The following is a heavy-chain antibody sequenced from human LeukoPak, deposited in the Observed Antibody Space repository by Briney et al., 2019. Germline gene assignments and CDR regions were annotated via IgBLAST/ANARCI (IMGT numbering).Heavy chain of an antibody. CDR1: GGSISSYY. CDR3: ARGQLGDYYDSSSLLDY. D-gene: IGHD3-22*01. J-gene: IGHJ4*02. CDR2: IYYSGST. Sequence: SETLSLTCTVSGGSISSYYWSWIRQPPGKGLEWIGYIYYSGSTNYNPSLKSRVTISVDTSKNQFSLKLSSVTAADTAVYYCARGQLGDYYDSSSLLDYWGQGTLVTVSS. V-gene: IGHV4-59*01.